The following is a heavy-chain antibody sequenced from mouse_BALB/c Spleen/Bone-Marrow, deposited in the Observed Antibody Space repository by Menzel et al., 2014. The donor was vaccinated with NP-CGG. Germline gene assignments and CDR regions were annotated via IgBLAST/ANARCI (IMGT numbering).Heavy chain of an antibody. D-gene: IGHD2-4*01. Sequence: VQLKESGPGLVKPSQSLSLTCTVTGYSITSDYAWNWIRQFPGNKLEWMGYISYSGSTSYNPSLKSRISITRDTSKNQFFLQLNSVTTEDTATYYCARYRDDHVFMDYWGQGTSVTVSS. CDR3: ARYRDDHVFMDY. J-gene: IGHJ4*01. CDR2: ISYSGST. CDR1: GYSITSDYA. V-gene: IGHV3-2*02.